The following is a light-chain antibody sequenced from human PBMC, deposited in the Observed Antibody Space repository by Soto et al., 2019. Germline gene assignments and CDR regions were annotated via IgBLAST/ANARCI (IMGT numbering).Light chain of an antibody. CDR3: VLYMGSGIWV. Sequence: QTVVTQEPSFSVSPGGTVTLTCGLSSGSVSTNYYPSWYQQTPGQAPRTLIYSTNTRSSAVPDRFSGSILGNKAALTITGAQADDESDYYCVLYMGSGIWVFGGGTKLTVL. CDR1: SGSVSTNYY. CDR2: STN. J-gene: IGLJ3*02. V-gene: IGLV8-61*01.